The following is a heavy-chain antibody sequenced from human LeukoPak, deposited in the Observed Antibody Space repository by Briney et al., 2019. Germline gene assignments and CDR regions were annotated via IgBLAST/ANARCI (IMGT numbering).Heavy chain of an antibody. D-gene: IGHD4-17*01. CDR2: ISSSSSYI. CDR1: GFTFSSYS. Sequence: GGSLRLSCAASGFTFSSYSMNWVRQAPGKGLEWVSSISSSSSYIYYADSVKGRFTISRGNAKNSLYLQMNSLRAEDTAVYYCARDRTVTPYGYGMDVWGQGTTVTVSS. J-gene: IGHJ6*02. CDR3: ARDRTVTPYGYGMDV. V-gene: IGHV3-21*01.